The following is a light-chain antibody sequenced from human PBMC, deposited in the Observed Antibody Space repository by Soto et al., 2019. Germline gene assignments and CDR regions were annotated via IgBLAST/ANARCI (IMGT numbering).Light chain of an antibody. CDR1: QTIDNT. J-gene: IGKJ1*01. Sequence: MAQSPSTLSASVGDRVTITCRASQTIDNTLAWYQRKPGQAPRLLIYGASTRATGIPARFIVTGSGTEFTLTISSLQSEDFAVYDCQQYNNGWTFGQGTKVDIK. V-gene: IGKV3-15*01. CDR2: GAS. CDR3: QQYNNGWT.